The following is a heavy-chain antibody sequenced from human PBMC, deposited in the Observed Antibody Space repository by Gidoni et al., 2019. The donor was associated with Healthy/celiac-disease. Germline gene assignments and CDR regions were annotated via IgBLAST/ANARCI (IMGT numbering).Heavy chain of an antibody. D-gene: IGHD6-19*01. CDR2: IWYDGSNK. J-gene: IGHJ4*02. Sequence: QVQLVESGGGVVQPGRSLRLSCAASGFTFSSYGMHWVRQAPGKGLGWVAVIWYDGSNKYYADSVKGRFTISRDNSKNTLYLQMNSLRAEDTAVYYCARDLYSSGWYYFDYWGQGTLVTVSS. CDR3: ARDLYSSGWYYFDY. CDR1: GFTFSSYG. V-gene: IGHV3-33*01.